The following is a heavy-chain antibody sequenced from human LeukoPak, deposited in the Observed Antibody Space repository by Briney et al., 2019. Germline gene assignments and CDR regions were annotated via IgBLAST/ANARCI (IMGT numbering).Heavy chain of an antibody. J-gene: IGHJ5*02. V-gene: IGHV4-4*02. D-gene: IGHD5-24*01. CDR2: IYHSGST. CDR1: GVSISSTNW. Sequence: SETLSLTCAVSGVSISSTNWWSWVRQPPGKGLEWIGEIYHSGSTNYNPSLKSRVSISVDKSKNQFSLKLTSVTAADTAVYYCARDNSVRDEAWWFNPWGQGTLVTVSS. CDR3: ARDNSVRDEAWWFNP.